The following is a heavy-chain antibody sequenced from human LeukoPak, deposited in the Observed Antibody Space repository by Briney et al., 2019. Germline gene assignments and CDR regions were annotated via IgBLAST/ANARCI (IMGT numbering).Heavy chain of an antibody. CDR3: AREGVSSWYTWISDYYYYGMDV. J-gene: IGHJ6*02. CDR2: IYHSGST. D-gene: IGHD6-13*01. CDR1: GGSISSSNW. Sequence: PSGTLSLTCAVSGGSISSSNWWSWVRQPPGKGLEWIGEIYHSGSTNYNPSLKSRVTISVDKSKNQFSLKLSSVTAADTAVYYCAREGVSSWYTWISDYYYYGMDVWGQGTTVTVSS. V-gene: IGHV4-4*02.